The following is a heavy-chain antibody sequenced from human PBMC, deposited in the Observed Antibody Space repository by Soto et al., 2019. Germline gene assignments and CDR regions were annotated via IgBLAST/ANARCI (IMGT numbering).Heavy chain of an antibody. Sequence: SETLSLTCAVSGGSISSSNWWSWVRQPPGKGLEWIGEIYHSGSTNYNPSLKSRVTISVDKSKNQFSLKLSSVTAADTAVYYCARPVRYCTNGVCGDWFDPWGQGTLVTVSS. CDR1: GGSISSSNW. J-gene: IGHJ5*02. V-gene: IGHV4-4*02. D-gene: IGHD2-8*01. CDR2: IYHSGST. CDR3: ARPVRYCTNGVCGDWFDP.